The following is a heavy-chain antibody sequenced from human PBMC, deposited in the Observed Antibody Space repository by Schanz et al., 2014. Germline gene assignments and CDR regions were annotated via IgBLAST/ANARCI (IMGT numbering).Heavy chain of an antibody. CDR2: ISYDGTNE. J-gene: IGHJ4*02. CDR3: AKDFVPLVQQLIRSGGAHLDH. Sequence: QAQLVESGGGVVQPGRSLRLSCVASGFTFISYDIHWVRQAPGKGLEWVAVISYDGTNEYYAESVKGRFTISRDNSKNTLYLQMNSLRVEDTAVYYCAKDFVPLVQQLIRSGGAHLDHWGQGTLVTVSS. CDR1: GFTFISYD. D-gene: IGHD6-13*01. V-gene: IGHV3-30*18.